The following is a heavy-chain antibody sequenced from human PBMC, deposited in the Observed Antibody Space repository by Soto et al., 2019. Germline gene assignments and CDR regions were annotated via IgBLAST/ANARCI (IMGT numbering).Heavy chain of an antibody. Sequence: PGGSLRLSCAASGFTFSSYDRHWVRQATGKGLEWVSAIGTAGDPYYPGSVKGRFTISRENAKNSLYLQMNSLRAGDTAVYYCARGRYCSSTSCYRRGYYYYYGMDVWGQGTTVTVSS. D-gene: IGHD2-2*02. V-gene: IGHV3-13*05. CDR1: GFTFSSYD. J-gene: IGHJ6*02. CDR2: IGTAGDP. CDR3: ARGRYCSSTSCYRRGYYYYYGMDV.